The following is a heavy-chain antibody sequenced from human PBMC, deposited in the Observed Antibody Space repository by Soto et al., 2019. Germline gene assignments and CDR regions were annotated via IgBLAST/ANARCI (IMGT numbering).Heavy chain of an antibody. CDR3: TRDPTTSIVTVY. V-gene: IGHV3-66*01. CDR2: IYSDGST. CDR1: GITVITNY. D-gene: IGHD3-9*01. J-gene: IGHJ4*02. Sequence: GGSLRLSCAPSGITVITNYFSWVRQAPGQGLEWVSGIYSDGSTHYADSVKGRFTISRDNSKNTLNLQMNNLRAEDTGVYYCTRDPTTSIVTVYWGQGTLVTVSS.